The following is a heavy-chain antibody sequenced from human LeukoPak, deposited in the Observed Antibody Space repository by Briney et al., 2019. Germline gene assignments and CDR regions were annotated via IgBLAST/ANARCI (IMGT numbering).Heavy chain of an antibody. Sequence: GGSLRLSCAASGFTFSSYSMNWVRQAPGRGLEWVSSISSSSRYIYCADSVKGRFTISRDDAKNSLYLQMNSLRAEDTAVYYCARDLFPSTTAYFDYWGQGTLVTVSS. D-gene: IGHD4-11*01. CDR2: ISSSSRYI. CDR3: ARDLFPSTTAYFDY. V-gene: IGHV3-21*01. J-gene: IGHJ4*02. CDR1: GFTFSSYS.